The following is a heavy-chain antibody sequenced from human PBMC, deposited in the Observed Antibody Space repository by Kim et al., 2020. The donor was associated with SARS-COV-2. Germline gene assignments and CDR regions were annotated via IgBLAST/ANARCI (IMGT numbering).Heavy chain of an antibody. V-gene: IGHV3-33*01. D-gene: IGHD6-6*01. Sequence: LSLTCAASGFTFSSYGMHWVRQAPGKGLEWVAHVHYDGTNRYYADSVKGRFTISRDNSKNTLYLQMNSLRGEDTAVYYCARDWIAVRPGWFDPWGQG. CDR2: VHYDGTNR. CDR1: GFTFSSYG. CDR3: ARDWIAVRPGWFDP. J-gene: IGHJ5*02.